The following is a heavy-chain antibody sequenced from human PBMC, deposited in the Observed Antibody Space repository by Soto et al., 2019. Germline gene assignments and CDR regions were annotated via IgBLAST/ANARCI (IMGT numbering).Heavy chain of an antibody. CDR3: ARHDYGDYGDFNYYYMDV. D-gene: IGHD4-17*01. Sequence: SETLSLTCTVSGGSISSSSYYWGWIRQPPGKGLEWIGSIYYSGSTYYNPSLKSRVTISVDTSKNQFSLKLSSVTAADTAVYYCARHDYGDYGDFNYYYMDVWGKGTTVTVSS. V-gene: IGHV4-39*01. J-gene: IGHJ6*03. CDR2: IYYSGST. CDR1: GGSISSSSYY.